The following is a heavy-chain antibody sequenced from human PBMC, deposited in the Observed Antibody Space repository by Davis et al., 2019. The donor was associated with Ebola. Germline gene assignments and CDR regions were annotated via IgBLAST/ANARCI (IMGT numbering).Heavy chain of an antibody. CDR3: ARESIVVVPV. Sequence: GESLKISCAASGFTFSSYAMHWVRQAPGKGLEYVSAISSNGGSTYYANSVKGRFTISRDNSKNTLYLQLGNLGAEDMAVYYCARESIVVVPVWGQGTLVTVSS. D-gene: IGHD2-2*01. J-gene: IGHJ4*02. CDR2: ISSNGGST. V-gene: IGHV3-64*01. CDR1: GFTFSSYA.